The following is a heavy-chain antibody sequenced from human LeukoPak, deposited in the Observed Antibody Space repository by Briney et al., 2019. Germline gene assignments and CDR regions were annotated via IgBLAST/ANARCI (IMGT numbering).Heavy chain of an antibody. V-gene: IGHV4-38-2*02. Sequence: SETLSLTCTVSGYSISSGYYWGWIRQPPGKGLEWIGSIYHSGSTYYNPSLRSRVTISVDTSKNQFSLKLSSVTAADTAVYYCARDQLTAMAPPSPGYWGQGTLVTVSS. J-gene: IGHJ4*02. CDR3: ARDQLTAMAPPSPGY. D-gene: IGHD5-18*01. CDR1: GYSISSGYY. CDR2: IYHSGST.